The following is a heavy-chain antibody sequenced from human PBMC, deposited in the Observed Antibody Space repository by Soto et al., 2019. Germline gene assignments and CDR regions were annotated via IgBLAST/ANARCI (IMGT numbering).Heavy chain of an antibody. CDR2: IIPIFGTA. CDR3: ARVTYGSGRPDY. V-gene: IGHV1-69*01. D-gene: IGHD3-10*01. Sequence: QVQLVQSGAEVKKPGSSVKVSCKASGGTFNSYAISWVRQAPGQGLEWMGGIIPIFGTANYAQKFQGRVTITADESTSTAYMELSSLRSEDTAGYYCARVTYGSGRPDYWGQGTLVTVSS. J-gene: IGHJ4*02. CDR1: GGTFNSYA.